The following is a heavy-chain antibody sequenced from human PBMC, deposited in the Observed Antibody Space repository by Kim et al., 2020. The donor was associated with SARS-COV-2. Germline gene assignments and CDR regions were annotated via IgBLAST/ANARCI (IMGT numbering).Heavy chain of an antibody. Sequence: GGSLRLSCAASGFTFSSHGMHWVRQAPGKGLEWVAVISYDGSKKYYADSVKGRFTISRDDSKNTLYLQLNSLRAEDTAVYYCARDPSHCMDVWGQGTTVTVSS. CDR3: ARDPSHCMDV. J-gene: IGHJ6*02. D-gene: IGHD2-2*01. CDR1: GFTFSSHG. V-gene: IGHV3-33*05. CDR2: ISYDGSKK.